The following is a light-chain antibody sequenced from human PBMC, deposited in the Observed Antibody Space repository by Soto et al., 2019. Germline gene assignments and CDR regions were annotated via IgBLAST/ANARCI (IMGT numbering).Light chain of an antibody. Sequence: DIQMTQSPSTLSASVGDRVTITCRASQSISSWLAWYQQKPGKAPKLLIYDASSLESGVPSRFSGSGSGTDFTLTISRLQPDDFATYYCQQYNSYPWTFGQGSMVDVK. J-gene: IGKJ1*01. CDR1: QSISSW. CDR2: DAS. V-gene: IGKV1-5*01. CDR3: QQYNSYPWT.